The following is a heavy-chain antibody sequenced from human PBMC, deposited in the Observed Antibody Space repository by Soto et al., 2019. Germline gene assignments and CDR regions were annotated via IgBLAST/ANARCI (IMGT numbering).Heavy chain of an antibody. Sequence: QVQLVESGGGVVQPGGALRLSCAASGFTFSSTGMHGVRQAPGKGLEWVAVISHDGGNKYYGDSVKGRLTSSRDNSKNSLYLQMNSLRADDTAVYYCAKDWGIAVAAHWGQGTLVTVSS. CDR3: AKDWGIAVAAH. CDR1: GFTFSSTG. J-gene: IGHJ4*02. D-gene: IGHD6-19*01. CDR2: ISHDGGNK. V-gene: IGHV3-30*18.